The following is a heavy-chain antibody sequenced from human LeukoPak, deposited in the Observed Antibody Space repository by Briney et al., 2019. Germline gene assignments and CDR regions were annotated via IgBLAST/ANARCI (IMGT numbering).Heavy chain of an antibody. V-gene: IGHV1-18*01. J-gene: IGHJ6*02. Sequence: GASVKVSCKASGYTFTSYGISWVRQAPGQGLEWMGWISAYNGNTNYAQKLQGRVTMTTDTSTSTAYMELRSLRSDDTAVYYCARIIAAAGHARYYYGMDVWGQGTTVTVSS. CDR1: GYTFTSYG. CDR2: ISAYNGNT. D-gene: IGHD6-13*01. CDR3: ARIIAAAGHARYYYGMDV.